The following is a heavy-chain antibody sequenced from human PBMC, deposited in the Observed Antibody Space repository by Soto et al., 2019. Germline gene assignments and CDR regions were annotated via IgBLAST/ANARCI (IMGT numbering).Heavy chain of an antibody. CDR3: ATDRREQLTPEYYYYGMGV. D-gene: IGHD6-13*01. J-gene: IGHJ6*02. V-gene: IGHV1-24*01. CDR2: FDPEDGET. CDR1: GYTLTELS. Sequence: ASVKVSCKVSGYTLTELSMHWVRQAPGKGLEWMGGFDPEDGETIYAQKFQGRVTMTEDTSTDTAYMELSSLRSEDTAVYYCATDRREQLTPEYYYYGMGVWGQVTTVTVSS.